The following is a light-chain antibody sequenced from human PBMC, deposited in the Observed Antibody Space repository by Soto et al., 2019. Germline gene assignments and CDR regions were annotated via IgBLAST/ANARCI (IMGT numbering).Light chain of an antibody. CDR3: QQYGSSGT. J-gene: IGKJ1*01. CDR2: GAS. CDR1: QSVSSSY. V-gene: IGKV3-20*01. Sequence: EIVLTQSPGTLSLSPGERATLSCRASQSVSSSYLAWYQQKPGQAPRLLIYGASNRATGIPDRFSGSGSGTDFTLTISRLEPEDFAVYYCQQYGSSGTFGQ.